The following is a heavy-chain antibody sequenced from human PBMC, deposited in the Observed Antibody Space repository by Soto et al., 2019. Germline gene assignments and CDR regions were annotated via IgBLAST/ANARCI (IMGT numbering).Heavy chain of an antibody. J-gene: IGHJ5*02. CDR2: ISSSSSYI. CDR3: ARGLYYYGSSVYYFP. CDR1: GFTFSSYS. V-gene: IGHV3-21*01. D-gene: IGHD3-22*01. Sequence: GGSLRLSCAASGFTFSSYSMNWVRQAPGKGLEWVSSISSSSSYIYYGDSVKGRFTISRDNAKNSLYLQMNSLIAEDTAVFYCARGLYYYGSSVYYFPWGQGTLVTVSS.